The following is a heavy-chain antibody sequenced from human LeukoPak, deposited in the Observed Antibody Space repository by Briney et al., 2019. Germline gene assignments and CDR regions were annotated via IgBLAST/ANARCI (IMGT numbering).Heavy chain of an antibody. D-gene: IGHD6-13*01. CDR3: ARGLIAAAGTGYYGMDV. Sequence: SQTLSLTCTVSGGSISSGGYYWGWLRQHPGKGVEWIGYIYYSGSTYYNPSLKSRFTISVDTSKNQSSLKLSSVTAADTAVYYCARGLIAAAGTGYYGMDVWGQGTTVTVSS. CDR2: IYYSGST. CDR1: GGSISSGGYY. V-gene: IGHV4-31*03. J-gene: IGHJ6*02.